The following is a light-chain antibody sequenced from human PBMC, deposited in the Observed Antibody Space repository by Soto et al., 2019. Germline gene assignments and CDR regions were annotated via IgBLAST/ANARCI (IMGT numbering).Light chain of an antibody. CDR2: LGS. CDR1: QSLLHSNGFNY. V-gene: IGKV2-28*01. CDR3: MQALQTPLT. Sequence: DIVMTQSPLSLPVTPGEPSSISCRSSQSLLHSNGFNYLDWYLQKPGQSPQLLIFLGSNRASGVTDKFSGSGSGTDFTLKISTVEAEDVGVYYCMQALQTPLTFCGGTKVDIK. J-gene: IGKJ4*01.